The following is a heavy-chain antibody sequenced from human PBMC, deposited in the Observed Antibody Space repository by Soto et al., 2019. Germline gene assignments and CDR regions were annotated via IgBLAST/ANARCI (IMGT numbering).Heavy chain of an antibody. Sequence: QVQLEESGPGLVEPSGTLSLTCAVSGGSISSDNWWTWVRQPPGKGLEWVGEIYHSGSTNYNPSLESRVTISADKSKNQFSLKLKSVTAADTAIYYCASRIGARPFWGQGTLVTVSS. CDR2: IYHSGST. D-gene: IGHD6-6*01. J-gene: IGHJ4*02. CDR3: ASRIGARPF. V-gene: IGHV4-4*02. CDR1: GGSISSDNW.